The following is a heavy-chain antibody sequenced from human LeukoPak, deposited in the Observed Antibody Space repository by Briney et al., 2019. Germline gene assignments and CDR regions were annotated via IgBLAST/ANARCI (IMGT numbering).Heavy chain of an antibody. J-gene: IGHJ4*02. CDR2: ISAYNGNT. CDR1: GYTFTSYG. V-gene: IGHV1-18*01. Sequence: ASVKVSWKASGYTFTSYGISWVRQAPGQGLEWMGWISAYNGNTNYAQKLQGRATMTTDTSTSTAYMEPRSLRSDDTAVYYCARDKAAAGPPPGYWGQGTLVTVSS. CDR3: ARDKAAAGPPPGY. D-gene: IGHD6-13*01.